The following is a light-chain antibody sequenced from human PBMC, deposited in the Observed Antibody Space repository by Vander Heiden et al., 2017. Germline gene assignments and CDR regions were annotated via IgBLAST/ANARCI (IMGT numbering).Light chain of an antibody. V-gene: IGKV4-1*01. J-gene: IGKJ4*01. CDR2: WAS. Sequence: DIVMTQSPDYLAVSLGERATINCKSSQSVLSSSNIKNYLAWYQQIPGQPPKLLINWASTRESGVPDRFSGSGSGTDFTLTISSLQAEDVAVYYCQQSSTAPLTFGGGTKVEIK. CDR1: QSVLSSSNIKNY. CDR3: QQSSTAPLT.